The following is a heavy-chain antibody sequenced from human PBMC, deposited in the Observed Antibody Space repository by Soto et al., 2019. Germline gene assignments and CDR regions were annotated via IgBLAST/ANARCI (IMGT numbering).Heavy chain of an antibody. Sequence: EVKLVQSGAEVKKPGATVKISCTVFGYRFTDYYINWIKQAPGQGLEWMGLVDPENNNTEYGRTFQGRLTITTDTSTDTALRELRNLNTDHTAAYYGTEDVFRTHMYSFDFWGQGTLVTVSS. D-gene: IGHD3-16*01. CDR1: GYRFTDYY. CDR3: TEDVFRTHMYSFDF. CDR2: VDPENNNT. J-gene: IGHJ4*02. V-gene: IGHV1-69-2*01.